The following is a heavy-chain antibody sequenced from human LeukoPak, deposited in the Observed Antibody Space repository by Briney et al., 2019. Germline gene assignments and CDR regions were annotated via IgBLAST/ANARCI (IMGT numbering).Heavy chain of an antibody. D-gene: IGHD2-2*02. CDR1: GGSISSGSYY. Sequence: PSQTLSLTCTVSGGSISSGSYYWSWIRQPAGKGLEWIGRIYTSGSTNYNPSLKSRVTISVDTSKNQFSLKLSSVTAADTAVYYCARGGCSSTSCYTGDAFDIWGQGTMVTVSS. CDR3: ARGGCSSTSCYTGDAFDI. J-gene: IGHJ3*02. CDR2: IYTSGST. V-gene: IGHV4-61*02.